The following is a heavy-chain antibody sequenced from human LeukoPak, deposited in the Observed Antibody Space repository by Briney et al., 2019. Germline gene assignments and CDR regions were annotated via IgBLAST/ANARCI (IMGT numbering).Heavy chain of an antibody. Sequence: ASVKVSCKASGYTFTSYGISWVRQATGQGLEWMGWMNPNSGNTGYAQKFQGRVTMTRNTSISTAYMELSSLRSEDTAVYYCARAHMGWFGELYYYYYYGMDVWGQGTTVTVSS. J-gene: IGHJ6*02. D-gene: IGHD3-10*01. CDR3: ARAHMGWFGELYYYYYYGMDV. CDR1: GYTFTSYG. V-gene: IGHV1-8*02. CDR2: MNPNSGNT.